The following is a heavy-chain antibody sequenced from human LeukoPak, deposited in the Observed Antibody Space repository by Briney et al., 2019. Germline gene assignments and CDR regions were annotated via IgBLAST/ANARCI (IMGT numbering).Heavy chain of an antibody. CDR2: ISSDGNNK. J-gene: IGHJ3*02. Sequence: GGSLRLSCAASGFTFSTYVMHWVRQAPGKGLECVAVISSDGNNKYYADSVKGRFTISRDNSRNTLYLQMSSLRAEDTAVYYRARDRPMILIFGAFDIWGQGTMVTVSS. CDR1: GFTFSTYV. CDR3: ARDRPMILIFGAFDI. D-gene: IGHD3-22*01. V-gene: IGHV3-30*04.